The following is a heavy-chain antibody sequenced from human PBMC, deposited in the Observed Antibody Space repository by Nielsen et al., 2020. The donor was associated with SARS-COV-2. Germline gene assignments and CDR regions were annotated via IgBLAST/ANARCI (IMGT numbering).Heavy chain of an antibody. D-gene: IGHD6-13*01. CDR1: GYTFTGYY. J-gene: IGHJ6*02. CDR2: ISAYNGNT. Sequence: ASVKVSCKASGYTFTGYYMHWVRQAPGQGLEWMGWISAYNGNTNYAQKLQGRVTMTTDTSTSTAYMELRSLRSDDTAVYYCARRYSSSWRYYYYGMDVWGQGTTVTVSS. V-gene: IGHV1-18*04. CDR3: ARRYSSSWRYYYYGMDV.